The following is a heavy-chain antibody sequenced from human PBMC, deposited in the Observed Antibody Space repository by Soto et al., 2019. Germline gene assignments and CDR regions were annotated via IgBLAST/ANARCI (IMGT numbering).Heavy chain of an antibody. CDR1: GDSISTVDYF. V-gene: IGHV4-30-4*01. J-gene: IGHJ5*01. CDR2: IYKSATT. D-gene: IGHD2-15*01. Sequence: QVQLLESGPGLVKPSQTLSLTCSVSGDSISTVDYFWAWIRQPPGQALEYIGYIYKSATTYYNPFSGSRVAISLDTSKSQSSLNVTSVTAADTAVYFCARGRYCLTGRCFPNWFDSWGQGTLVTVSS. CDR3: ARGRYCLTGRCFPNWFDS.